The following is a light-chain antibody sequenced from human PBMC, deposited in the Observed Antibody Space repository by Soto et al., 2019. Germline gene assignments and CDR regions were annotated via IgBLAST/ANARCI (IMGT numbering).Light chain of an antibody. V-gene: IGKV3-20*01. CDR3: QQYGSSLSIT. Sequence: EIVLTQSPGTLSLSPGERATVSCRASQTVSTSFLAWYQQKPGQAPRLLIYGAFSRAAGIPDRFSGSGSGTDFTLTISRLEPEDFAVYYCQQYGSSLSITFGQGTRLEIK. CDR2: GAF. CDR1: QTVSTSF. J-gene: IGKJ5*01.